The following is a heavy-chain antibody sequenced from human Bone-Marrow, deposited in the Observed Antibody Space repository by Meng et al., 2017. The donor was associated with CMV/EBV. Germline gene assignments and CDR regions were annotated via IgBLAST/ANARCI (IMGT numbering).Heavy chain of an antibody. D-gene: IGHD3-3*01. CDR3: ARANGLTYYDFGRGWFDP. Sequence: QGEQRQGGAGLLAPSAAPSLPCAVDGGSFSGYYWSWSRQPPGKGLEWIGEINHSGSTNYNPSLKSRVTISVDTSKNQFSLKLSSVTAADTAVYYCARANGLTYYDFGRGWFDPWGQGTLVTVSS. J-gene: IGHJ5*02. CDR2: INHSGST. CDR1: GGSFSGYY. V-gene: IGHV4-34*01.